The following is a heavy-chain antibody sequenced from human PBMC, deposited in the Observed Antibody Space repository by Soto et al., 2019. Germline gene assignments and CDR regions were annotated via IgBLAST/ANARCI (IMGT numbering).Heavy chain of an antibody. CDR1: GFTFRGYA. V-gene: IGHV3-30-3*01. CDR3: AIPPVGIRMKVVDGES. J-gene: IGHJ3*01. Sequence: LVESGGGVGQPGRSRSLSCEAAGFTFRGYAIHWVRQAPGKGPEWVAVISHDGSSQFYTDSVKGRFNISIDNSRNKMFLQMNSLRPEDTAVYSCAIPPVGIRMKVVDGESWGQGTMVTVS. CDR2: ISHDGSSQ. D-gene: IGHD1-20*01.